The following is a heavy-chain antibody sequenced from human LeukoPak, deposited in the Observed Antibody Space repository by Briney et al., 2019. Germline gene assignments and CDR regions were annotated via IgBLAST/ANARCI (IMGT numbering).Heavy chain of an antibody. CDR2: ISSSSSYI. CDR1: GFTFSSYS. Sequence: GGSLRLSCAASGFTFSSYSMNWVRQAPGKGLEWVSSISSSSSYIYYADSVKGRFTISRDNSKNSVYLQMNSLRAEDTAVYYCAELGITMIGGVWGKGTTVTISS. V-gene: IGHV3-21*01. J-gene: IGHJ6*04. CDR3: AELGITMIGGV. D-gene: IGHD3-10*02.